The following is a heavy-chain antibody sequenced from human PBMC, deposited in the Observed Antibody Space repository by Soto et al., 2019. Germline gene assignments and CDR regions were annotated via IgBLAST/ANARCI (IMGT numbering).Heavy chain of an antibody. J-gene: IGHJ4*02. CDR1: GGSVSYNSYY. Sequence: SETLSLTCSVSGGSVSYNSYYWGWIRQPPGKGLEWVGGIFYTGTTYYNPSLKDRLSISVDTYKNPFSLNLTSVTAADTAVYFCARLVVVAPVANVWGQGALVTVSS. D-gene: IGHD2-21*01. CDR2: IFYTGTT. CDR3: ARLVVVAPVANV. V-gene: IGHV4-39*01.